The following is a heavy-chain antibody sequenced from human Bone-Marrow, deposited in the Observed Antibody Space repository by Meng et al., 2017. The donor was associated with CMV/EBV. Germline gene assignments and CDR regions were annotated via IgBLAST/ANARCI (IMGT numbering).Heavy chain of an antibody. CDR2: INHSGST. V-gene: IGHV4-34*01. D-gene: IGHD2-8*01. Sequence: SETLSLTCAVYGGSFSGYYWSWIRQPPGKGLEWIGEINHSGSTNYNPSLKSRVTISVDTSKNQFSLKLSSVTAADTAVYYCARGLYCTNGVCFPLFDYLGQGTLVTVSS. J-gene: IGHJ4*02. CDR1: GGSFSGYY. CDR3: ARGLYCTNGVCFPLFDY.